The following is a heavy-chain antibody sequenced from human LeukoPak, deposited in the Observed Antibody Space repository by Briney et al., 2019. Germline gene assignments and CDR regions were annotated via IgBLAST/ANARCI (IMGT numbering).Heavy chain of an antibody. J-gene: IGHJ5*02. CDR2: VLLSGRT. CDR3: AKEPDGIRFDP. V-gene: IGHV4-34*12. Sequence: SETLSLTCAVYGQSFSGSRSYWAWLSQPPGKGLEWIGNVLLSGRTTYNPALESRVSISMDSSKNQFSLTLTSVTAADTAVYYCAKEPDGIRFDPWGQGTLVTVSS. CDR1: GQSFSGSRSY. D-gene: IGHD1-14*01.